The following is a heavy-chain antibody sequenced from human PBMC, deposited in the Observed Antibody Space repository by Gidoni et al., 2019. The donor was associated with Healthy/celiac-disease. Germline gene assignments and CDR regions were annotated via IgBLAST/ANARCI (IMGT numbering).Heavy chain of an antibody. D-gene: IGHD6-13*01. CDR1: GFTFSSDS. V-gene: IGHV3-48*04. Sequence: EVQLVESGGGLVQPGGSLRLSCAASGFTFSSDSMNWVRPAPGKGLGWVSYISSSSITIYYADSVKGRFTISRDNAKNSLYLQMNSLRAEDTAVYYCARDRKYSSSWYQYYFDYWGQGTLVTVSS. J-gene: IGHJ4*02. CDR3: ARDRKYSSSWYQYYFDY. CDR2: ISSSSITI.